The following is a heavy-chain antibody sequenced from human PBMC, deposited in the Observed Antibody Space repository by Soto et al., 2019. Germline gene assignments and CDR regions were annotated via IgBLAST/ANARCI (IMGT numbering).Heavy chain of an antibody. J-gene: IGHJ6*02. CDR2: IYPGDSDT. Sequence: GESLKISCKGSGYSFTSYWIGWVRQMPGKGLEWMGIIYPGDSDTRYSPSFQGQVTISADKSISTAYLQWSSLEASDTAMYYCARLSAPGGSYYYYGMDVWGQGTTVTVSS. D-gene: IGHD3-16*01. CDR3: ARLSAPGGSYYYYGMDV. V-gene: IGHV5-51*01. CDR1: GYSFTSYW.